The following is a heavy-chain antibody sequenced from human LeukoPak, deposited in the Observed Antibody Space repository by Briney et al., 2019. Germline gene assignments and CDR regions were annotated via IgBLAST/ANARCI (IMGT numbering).Heavy chain of an antibody. CDR1: GGSISSYY. D-gene: IGHD3-22*01. V-gene: IGHV4-4*07. Sequence: SETLSLTCTVSGGSISSYYWSWIRQPAGKGLEWIGRIYTSGSTNYNPSLKSRVTMSVDTSKNQFSLKLSSVTAADTAVYYCARHYYDSSGYMKFDYWGQGTLVTVSS. CDR3: ARHYYDSSGYMKFDY. CDR2: IYTSGST. J-gene: IGHJ4*02.